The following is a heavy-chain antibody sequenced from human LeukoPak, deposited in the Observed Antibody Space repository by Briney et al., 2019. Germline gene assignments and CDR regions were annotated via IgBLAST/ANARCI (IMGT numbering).Heavy chain of an antibody. Sequence: PSETLSLTCTVSGGSISSYYWSWIRQAPGKGLEWIGYIYYSGSTTYNPSLKSRVTISVDTSKNQFPLNLSSVTAADTAVYYCARAPPRGSYYRGYFDYWGQGTLVTVSS. CDR1: GGSISSYY. CDR3: ARAPPRGSYYRGYFDY. CDR2: IYYSGST. V-gene: IGHV4-59*01. D-gene: IGHD3-10*01. J-gene: IGHJ4*02.